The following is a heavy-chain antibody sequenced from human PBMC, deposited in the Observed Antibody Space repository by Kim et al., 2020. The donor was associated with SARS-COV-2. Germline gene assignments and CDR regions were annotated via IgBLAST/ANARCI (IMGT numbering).Heavy chain of an antibody. D-gene: IGHD6-19*01. CDR3: ARRGGSGWYLDY. J-gene: IGHJ4*02. Sequence: SETLSLTCTVSGGSTSSSTYYWSWIRQPPGKGLEWIGSIYYDGTTYYNPSLKSRVTISVDTSNNQFSLRLSSVTAADTAVYYCARRGGSGWYLDYWGQGTLVPVSS. V-gene: IGHV4-39*01. CDR1: GGSTSSSTYY. CDR2: IYYDGTT.